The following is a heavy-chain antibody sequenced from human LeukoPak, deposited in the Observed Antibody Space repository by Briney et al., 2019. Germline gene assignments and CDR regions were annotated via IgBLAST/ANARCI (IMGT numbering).Heavy chain of an antibody. V-gene: IGHV3-30*02. D-gene: IGHD2-15*01. J-gene: IGHJ3*02. CDR2: IRYDGSNK. CDR3: AKDRVVSREPAAFDI. Sequence: GGSLRLSCAASGFTFNSYGMHWVRQAPGKGLEWVAFIRYDGSNKYYADSVKGRFTISRDNSKNTLYLQMNSLRAEDTAVYYCAKDRVVSREPAAFDIWGQGTMVTVSS. CDR1: GFTFNSYG.